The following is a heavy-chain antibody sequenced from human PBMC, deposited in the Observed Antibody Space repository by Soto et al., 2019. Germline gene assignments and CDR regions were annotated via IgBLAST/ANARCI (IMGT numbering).Heavy chain of an antibody. V-gene: IGHV1-69*12. Sequence: QVQLVQSGAEVKKPGSSVKVSCKASGGTFSSYAISWVRQAPGQGLEWMGGIIPIFGTANYAQKFQGRVTITADESTSTAYMELSSLRSEDTAVYYCAREGGYLRDEGDAFDIWGQGTMATVSS. J-gene: IGHJ3*02. D-gene: IGHD2-15*01. CDR1: GGTFSSYA. CDR2: IIPIFGTA. CDR3: AREGGYLRDEGDAFDI.